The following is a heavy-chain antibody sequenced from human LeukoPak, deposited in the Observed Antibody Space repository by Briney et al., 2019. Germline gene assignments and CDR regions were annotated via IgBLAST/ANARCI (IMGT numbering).Heavy chain of an antibody. Sequence: GGSLRLSCSASGFTFSSYAMHWVRQAPGKGLEWVAVISYDGSNKYYADSVKGRFTISRDNSKNTLYLQMNSLRAEDTAVYYCARDEAYCGGDCYPDAFDIWGQGTMVTVSS. CDR1: GFTFSSYA. CDR2: ISYDGSNK. CDR3: ARDEAYCGGDCYPDAFDI. J-gene: IGHJ3*02. D-gene: IGHD2-21*02. V-gene: IGHV3-30*04.